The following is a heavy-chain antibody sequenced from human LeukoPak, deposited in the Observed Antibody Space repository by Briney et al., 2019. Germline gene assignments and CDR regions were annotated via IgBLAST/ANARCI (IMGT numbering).Heavy chain of an antibody. CDR3: ARPPDGSGSYYPFDY. V-gene: IGHV4-59*08. Sequence: SETLSLTCTVSGGSISSYYWSWIRQPPGKGLEWIGYIYYSGSTNYNPSLKSRVTISVDTSKNQFSLKLSSVSAADTAVYYCARPPDGSGSYYPFDYWGQGTLVTVSS. D-gene: IGHD3-10*01. CDR1: GGSISSYY. CDR2: IYYSGST. J-gene: IGHJ4*02.